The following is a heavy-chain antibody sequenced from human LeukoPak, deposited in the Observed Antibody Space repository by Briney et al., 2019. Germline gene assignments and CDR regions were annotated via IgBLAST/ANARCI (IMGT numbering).Heavy chain of an antibody. J-gene: IGHJ4*02. Sequence: GASVKVSCKASGYTFTSYGISWVRQAPGQGLEWMGWISAYNGNTNYAQKLQGRVTMTTDTSTSTAYMGLRSLRSDDTAVYYCARGSGGYCSSTSCYAGMDFDYWGQGTLVTVSS. V-gene: IGHV1-18*04. CDR3: ARGSGGYCSSTSCYAGMDFDY. D-gene: IGHD2-2*01. CDR2: ISAYNGNT. CDR1: GYTFTSYG.